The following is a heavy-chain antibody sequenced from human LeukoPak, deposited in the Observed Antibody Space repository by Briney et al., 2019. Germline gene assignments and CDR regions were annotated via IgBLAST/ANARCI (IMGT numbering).Heavy chain of an antibody. Sequence: PSETLSLTCTVSGGSISSYYWSWIRQPPGKGLEWIGYIYYSGSTNYNPSLKSRVTISVDTSKNQFSLKLSSVTAADTAVYYCARALNYYYHMDVWGKGTTVTVSS. CDR1: GGSISSYY. J-gene: IGHJ6*03. CDR2: IYYSGST. CDR3: ARALNYYYHMDV. V-gene: IGHV4-59*01.